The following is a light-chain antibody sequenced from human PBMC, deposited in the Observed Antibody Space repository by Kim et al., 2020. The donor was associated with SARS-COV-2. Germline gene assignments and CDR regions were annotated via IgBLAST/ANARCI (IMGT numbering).Light chain of an antibody. CDR1: QSISSW. CDR2: DAS. CDR3: QQYNSYRT. V-gene: IGKV1-5*01. J-gene: IGKJ1*01. Sequence: LSASVGDRVTITCRASQSISSWLAWYQQKPGKAPKLLIYDASSLESGVPSRFSGSGSGTEFTLTISSLQPDDFATYYCQQYNSYRTFGQGTKVDIK.